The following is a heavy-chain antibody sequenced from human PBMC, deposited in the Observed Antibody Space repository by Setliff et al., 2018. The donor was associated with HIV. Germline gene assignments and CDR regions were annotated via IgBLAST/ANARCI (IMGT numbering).Heavy chain of an antibody. CDR2: IDYSNGDT. Sequence: ASVKVSCKTSGYLFSGYYLHWLRRAPGQGLEWMGWIDYSNGDTKYAENFQGRVTMTRDTSTSTVYMDLNRLTYDDTAVYYCALANIVSTARWNHWGRGTLVTVSS. D-gene: IGHD3-16*02. J-gene: IGHJ5*02. CDR1: GYLFSGYY. CDR3: ALANIVSTARWNH. V-gene: IGHV1-2*02.